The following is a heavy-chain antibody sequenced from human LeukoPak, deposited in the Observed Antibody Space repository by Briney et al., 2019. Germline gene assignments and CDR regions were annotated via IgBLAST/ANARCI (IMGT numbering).Heavy chain of an antibody. Sequence: GGSLTLSCPASAFTFSSDSMDWVRQAPGKGLECLSSISSSSRYIYYADSVKGRFTISRDNAKNSLYLQMNSLRAEDTAVYYCARVKAVNYDFWSGYYNDYYYMDVWGKGTTVTVSS. CDR2: ISSSSRYI. J-gene: IGHJ6*03. D-gene: IGHD3-3*01. CDR3: ARVKAVNYDFWSGYYNDYYYMDV. V-gene: IGHV3-21*01. CDR1: AFTFSSDS.